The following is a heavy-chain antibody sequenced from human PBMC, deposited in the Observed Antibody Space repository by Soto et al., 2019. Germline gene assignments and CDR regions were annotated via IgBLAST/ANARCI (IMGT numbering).Heavy chain of an antibody. J-gene: IGHJ6*02. Sequence: GESLKISCKGSGYSFTSHWIGWVRQMPGKGLEWMGIIYPGDSDTRYSPSFQGQVTISADKSISTAYLQWSSLKASGTAMYYCARTSAAGKYYYVMDVWGQGTTVTVSS. V-gene: IGHV5-51*01. CDR1: GYSFTSHW. D-gene: IGHD6-13*01. CDR3: ARTSAAGKYYYVMDV. CDR2: IYPGDSDT.